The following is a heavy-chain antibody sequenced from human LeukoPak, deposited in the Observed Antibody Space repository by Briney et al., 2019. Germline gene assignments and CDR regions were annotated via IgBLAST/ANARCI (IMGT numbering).Heavy chain of an antibody. CDR1: GFTFSTYS. V-gene: IGHV3-21*01. Sequence: NPGGSLRLSCAASGFTFSTYSIMWNRQAPEEGLEWVSSLSGSSDYIYYADSVKGRFTISRDNSKSSLYLQMNSLRVEDTAVYYCARRGAGDYCFDYWGQGILVTVSS. CDR2: LSGSSDYI. CDR3: ARRGAGDYCFDY. D-gene: IGHD2-15*01. J-gene: IGHJ4*02.